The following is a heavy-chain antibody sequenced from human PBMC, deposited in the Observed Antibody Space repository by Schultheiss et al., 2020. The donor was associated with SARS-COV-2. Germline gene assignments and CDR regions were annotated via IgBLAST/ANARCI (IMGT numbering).Heavy chain of an antibody. Sequence: GESLKISCAASGFTFSSYEMNWVRQAPGKGLEWVSYISSSGSTIYYADSVKGRFTISRDNAKNSLYLQMNSLRAEDTAVYYCARDASRYNSGFTLDSWGQGTLVTVSS. CDR2: ISSSGSTI. CDR3: ARDASRYNSGFTLDS. J-gene: IGHJ4*02. D-gene: IGHD6-19*01. CDR1: GFTFSSYE. V-gene: IGHV3-48*03.